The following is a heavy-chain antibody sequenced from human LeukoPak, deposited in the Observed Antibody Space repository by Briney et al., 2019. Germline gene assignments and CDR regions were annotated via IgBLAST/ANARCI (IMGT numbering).Heavy chain of an antibody. CDR3: ALYDSSGYHSRGAFDI. J-gene: IGHJ3*02. CDR2: IYPGDSDT. Sequence: PGESLKISCKGSGYSFTSYWIGWVRQMPGKGLEWMGIIYPGDSDTRYSPSFQGQVTISADKSISTAYLQWSSLKASDTAMYYCALYDSSGYHSRGAFDIWGQGTMVTVSS. V-gene: IGHV5-51*01. D-gene: IGHD3-22*01. CDR1: GYSFTSYW.